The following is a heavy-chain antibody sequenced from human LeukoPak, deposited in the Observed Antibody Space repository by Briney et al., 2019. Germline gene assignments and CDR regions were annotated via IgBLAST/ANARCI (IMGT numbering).Heavy chain of an antibody. Sequence: ASVKVSCKASGGTFSSYAISWVRQAPGQGLEWMGGIIPIFGTANYAQKFQGRVTITADESTSTAYMELSSLRSEDTAVYYCASRGYSYGYSFDDWGQGTLVTVSS. CDR2: IIPIFGTA. J-gene: IGHJ4*02. D-gene: IGHD5-18*01. V-gene: IGHV1-69*13. CDR3: ASRGYSYGYSFDD. CDR1: GGTFSSYA.